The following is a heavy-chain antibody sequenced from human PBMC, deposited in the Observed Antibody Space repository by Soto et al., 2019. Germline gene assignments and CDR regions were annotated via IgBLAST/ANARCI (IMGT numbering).Heavy chain of an antibody. Sequence: GGSLRLSCAASGFTFSSYWMHWVRQAPGKGLVCVSRINIDGSSTSYADSVKGRFTISRDNAKNTLYLQMNSLRAEDTAVYYCVRTSLVVAAATREDYWGQGTLVTVSS. CDR1: GFTFSSYW. CDR3: VRTSLVVAAATREDY. CDR2: INIDGSST. D-gene: IGHD2-15*01. V-gene: IGHV3-74*01. J-gene: IGHJ4*02.